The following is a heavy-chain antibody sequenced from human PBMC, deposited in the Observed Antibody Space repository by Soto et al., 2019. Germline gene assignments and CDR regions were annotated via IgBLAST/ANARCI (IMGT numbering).Heavy chain of an antibody. CDR3: AAPGYCSSTSCREVDYYYGMDV. V-gene: IGHV1-3*01. D-gene: IGHD2-2*01. CDR1: GYTFTSYA. Sequence: ASVKVSCKASGYTFTSYAMHWVRQAPGQRLEWMGWINAGNGNTKYSQKFQGRVTITRDTSASTAYMELSSLRSEDTAVYYCAAPGYCSSTSCREVDYYYGMDVWGQGTTVTVSS. CDR2: INAGNGNT. J-gene: IGHJ6*02.